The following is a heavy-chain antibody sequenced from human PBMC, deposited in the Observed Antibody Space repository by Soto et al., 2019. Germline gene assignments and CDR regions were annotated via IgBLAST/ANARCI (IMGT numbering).Heavy chain of an antibody. CDR1: GFTFSSYA. V-gene: IGHV3-30-3*01. J-gene: IGHJ4*02. D-gene: IGHD1-26*01. CDR3: ASVVVGATGGRY. CDR2: ISYDGSNK. Sequence: LKISCAASGFTFSSYAMHWVRQAPGKGLEWVAVISYDGSNKYYADSVKGRFTISRDNSKNTLYLQMNSLRAEDTAVYYCASVVVGATGGRYWGQGTRVTVSS.